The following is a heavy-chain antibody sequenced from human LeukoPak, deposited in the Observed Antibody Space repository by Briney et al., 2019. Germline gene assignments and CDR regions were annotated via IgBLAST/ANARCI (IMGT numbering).Heavy chain of an antibody. CDR1: GFTFSSYG. V-gene: IGHV3-23*01. CDR2: ISGSGGST. J-gene: IGHJ4*02. Sequence: GGSLRLSCAASGFTFSSYGMSWVRQAPGKGLEWASAISGSGGSTYYADSVKGRFTISRDNSKNTLYLQMNSLRAEDTAVYYCAHCSSTSCYFGFDYWGQGTLVTVSS. CDR3: AHCSSTSCYFGFDY. D-gene: IGHD2-2*01.